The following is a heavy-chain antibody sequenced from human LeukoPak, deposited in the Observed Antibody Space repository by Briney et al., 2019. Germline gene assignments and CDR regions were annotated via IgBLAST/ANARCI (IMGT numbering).Heavy chain of an antibody. V-gene: IGHV4-59*01. D-gene: IGHD6-19*01. CDR2: IYYSGST. CDR3: VSGSSGWLYFQH. CDR1: GVSISSYY. J-gene: IGHJ1*01. Sequence: SETLSLTCTVSGVSISSYYWNWIRQPPGKGLEWIGYIYYSGSTNYNPSLKSRVTISVDTSKNQFSLKLSSATAADTAVYYCVSGSSGWLYFQHWGQGTLVTVSS.